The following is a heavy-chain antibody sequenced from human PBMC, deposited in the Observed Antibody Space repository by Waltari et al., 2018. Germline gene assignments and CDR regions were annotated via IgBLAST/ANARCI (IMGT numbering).Heavy chain of an antibody. D-gene: IGHD6-6*01. CDR2: INHSGST. J-gene: IGHJ5*02. Sequence: QVQLQQWGAGLLKPSETLSLTCAVYGGSFSGYYWSWLRQPPGKGLEWIGEINHSGSTNYNPSLKSRVTISVDTSKNQFSLKLSSVTAADTAVYYCARGLEYSSSGAWFDPWGQGTLVTVSS. CDR3: ARGLEYSSSGAWFDP. V-gene: IGHV4-34*01. CDR1: GGSFSGYY.